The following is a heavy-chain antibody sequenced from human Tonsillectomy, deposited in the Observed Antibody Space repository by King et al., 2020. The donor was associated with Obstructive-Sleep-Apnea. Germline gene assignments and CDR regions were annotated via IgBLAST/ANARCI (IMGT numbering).Heavy chain of an antibody. CDR2: ISSTSHYI. CDR1: GFIFSSHS. V-gene: IGHV3-21*01. CDR3: ARDLKDWSTTSCYVTFEDGMDV. Sequence: VQLVESGGGLVKPGGSLRLSCAASGFIFSSHSMNWVRQAPGKGLEWGSSISSTSHYIYYSDSVKGRFTISRDNAKNSVYLQMDSLRAEDTAVYYCARDLKDWSTTSCYVTFEDGMDVWGQGTTVTVSS. D-gene: IGHD2-2*01. J-gene: IGHJ6*02.